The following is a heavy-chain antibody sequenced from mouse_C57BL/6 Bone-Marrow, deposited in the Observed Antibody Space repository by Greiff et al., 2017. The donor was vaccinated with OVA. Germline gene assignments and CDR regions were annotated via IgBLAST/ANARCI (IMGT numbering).Heavy chain of an antibody. D-gene: IGHD1-1*01. J-gene: IGHJ4*01. CDR2: ISSGSSTI. CDR3: ARPTPYYYGSSMDY. V-gene: IGHV5-17*01. Sequence: EVMLVESGGGLVKPGGSLKLSCAASGFTFSDYGMHWVRQAPEKGLEWVAYISSGSSTIYYADTVKGRFTISRDNAKNTLFLQMTSLRSEDTAMYYCARPTPYYYGSSMDYWGQGTSVTVSS. CDR1: GFTFSDYG.